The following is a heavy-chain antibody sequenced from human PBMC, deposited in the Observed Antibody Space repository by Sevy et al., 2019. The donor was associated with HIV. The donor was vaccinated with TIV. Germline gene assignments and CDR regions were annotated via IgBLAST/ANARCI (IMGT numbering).Heavy chain of an antibody. J-gene: IGHJ4*02. CDR2: ISSGSSYT. Sequence: GGSLRLSCAVSGFTFSDYYMTWIRQSPGKGLEWVSYISSGSSYTNYADSVKGRFTISRDNAKNSLYLEIHTLRPEDTAVYYCARSRSNYAEYYFDYWGQGTVVTVSS. D-gene: IGHD4-17*01. V-gene: IGHV3-11*06. CDR1: GFTFSDYY. CDR3: ARSRSNYAEYYFDY.